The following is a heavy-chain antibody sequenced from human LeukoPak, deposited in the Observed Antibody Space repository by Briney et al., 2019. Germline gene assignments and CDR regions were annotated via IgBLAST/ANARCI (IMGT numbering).Heavy chain of an antibody. CDR3: ARREGYPYYFDY. CDR1: GGSISSSYYY. V-gene: IGHV4-39*01. D-gene: IGHD3-16*02. CDR2: IYYSGST. Sequence: SETLSLTCTVSGGSISSSYYYWGWIRQPPGKGLEWIGSIYYSGSTYYNPSLKSRVTISVDTSKNQFSLKLSSVTAADTAVYYCARREGYPYYFDYWGQGTLVTVSS. J-gene: IGHJ4*02.